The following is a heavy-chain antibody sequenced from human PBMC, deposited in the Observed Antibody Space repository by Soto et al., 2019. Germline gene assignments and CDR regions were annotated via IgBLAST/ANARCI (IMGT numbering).Heavy chain of an antibody. J-gene: IGHJ6*02. D-gene: IGHD2-15*01. CDR1: GFTFSSYG. V-gene: IGHV3-30*18. CDR3: AKDEVLVVAVARDYYGMDV. Sequence: QVQLVESGGGVVQPGRSLRLSCAASGFTFSSYGMHWVRQAPGKGLEWVAVISYDGNNKYYADSVKGRFTISRDNSKNMLYLQMNSLRAEDTAVYYCAKDEVLVVAVARDYYGMDVWGQGTTVTVSS. CDR2: ISYDGNNK.